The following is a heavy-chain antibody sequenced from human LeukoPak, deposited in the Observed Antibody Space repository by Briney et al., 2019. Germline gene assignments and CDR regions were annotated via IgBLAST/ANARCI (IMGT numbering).Heavy chain of an antibody. D-gene: IGHD3-9*01. CDR1: GLTFSSYD. Sequence: GGSLRLSCAASGLTFSSYDMHLVRQATGKGLEWVSGIGTAGDTYYVGSVKGRFTISRENAKNSLYLQMNSLRAGDTAVYYCVRGGVLTGFDYWGQGTLVTVSS. J-gene: IGHJ4*02. V-gene: IGHV3-13*01. CDR3: VRGGVLTGFDY. CDR2: IGTAGDT.